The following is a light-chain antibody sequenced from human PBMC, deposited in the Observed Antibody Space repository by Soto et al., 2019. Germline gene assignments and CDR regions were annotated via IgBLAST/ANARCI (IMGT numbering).Light chain of an antibody. CDR3: QQYNIWPPLT. J-gene: IGKJ4*01. CDR1: QNVNSN. V-gene: IGKV3-15*01. Sequence: EIVMTQSPATVSVSPGERATLSCRASQNVNSNLAWYQQKPGQPPRLLIYGAYTRATGVPARFSGSGSGTEFTLTINSLQSEDFAVYYCQQYNIWPPLTFGGGTKVEIK. CDR2: GAY.